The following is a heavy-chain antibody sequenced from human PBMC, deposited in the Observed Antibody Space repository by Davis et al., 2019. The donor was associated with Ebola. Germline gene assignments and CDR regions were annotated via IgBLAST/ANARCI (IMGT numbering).Heavy chain of an antibody. Sequence: MPSETLSLTCTVSGGSISLYYWSWIRQPPGKGLEWIGYIYYSGSTKYNLSLKGRVAISVDTSKNQFSLKLSSVTAADTAVYYCARSYGAAPFDYWGQGILVTVSS. D-gene: IGHD4/OR15-4a*01. J-gene: IGHJ4*02. CDR1: GGSISLYY. CDR2: IYYSGST. CDR3: ARSYGAAPFDY. V-gene: IGHV4-59*08.